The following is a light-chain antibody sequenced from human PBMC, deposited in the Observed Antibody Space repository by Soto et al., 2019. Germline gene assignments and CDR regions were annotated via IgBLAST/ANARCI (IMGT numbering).Light chain of an antibody. CDR2: TVS. V-gene: IGKV2-30*01. CDR1: QSLVDSDGNTS. J-gene: IGKJ4*02. Sequence: DVVMTQSPLSLAVTPGQPASISCRSSQSLVDSDGNTSLNWFQQCSRQSPRRLNYTVSNRDAGVPDRFGCSGSGADITLHSSRVLGEDVEFYYWMQDTPPPRTVGGGPKVEIK. CDR3: MQDTPPPRT.